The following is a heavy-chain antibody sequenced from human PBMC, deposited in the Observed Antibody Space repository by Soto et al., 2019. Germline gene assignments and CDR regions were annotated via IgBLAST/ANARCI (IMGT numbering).Heavy chain of an antibody. V-gene: IGHV3-53*01. D-gene: IGHD3-22*01. CDR1: GFTVSSNY. CDR3: ARYSKGDSSGFPFDY. CDR2: IYSGGST. Sequence: GGSLRLSCAASGFTVSSNYMSWVRQAPGKGLEWVSVIYSGGSTYYADSVKGRFTISRDNSKNTLYLQMNSLRAEDTAVYYCARYSKGDSSGFPFDYWGRGTLVTVSS. J-gene: IGHJ4*02.